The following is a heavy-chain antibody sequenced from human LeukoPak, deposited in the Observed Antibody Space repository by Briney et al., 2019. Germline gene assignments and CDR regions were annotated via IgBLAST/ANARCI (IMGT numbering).Heavy chain of an antibody. CDR1: GYSISSGYY. CDR3: ARLSREGYNLDY. D-gene: IGHD5-24*01. Sequence: SETLSLTCTVSGYSISSGYYWGWIRQPPGKGLEWIGSIYHSGSTYYNPSLKSRVTISVDTSKNQFSLKLSSVTAADTAVYYCARLSREGYNLDYWGQETWSPSPQ. CDR2: IYHSGST. V-gene: IGHV4-38-2*02. J-gene: IGHJ4*01.